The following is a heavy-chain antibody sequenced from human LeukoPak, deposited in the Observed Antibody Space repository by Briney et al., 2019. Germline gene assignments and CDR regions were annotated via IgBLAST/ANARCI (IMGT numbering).Heavy chain of an antibody. CDR2: IYYSGST. CDR3: ARGLGQRLFRQD. J-gene: IGHJ4*02. V-gene: IGHV4-31*03. D-gene: IGHD3-9*01. CDR1: GGSISSGGYY. Sequence: PSETLSLTCTVSGGSISSGGYYWSWIRQHPGKGLEWIGYIYYSGSTYYNPSLKSRVTISVDTSKNQFSLKLSSVTAADTAVYYCARGLGQRLFRQDWGQGTLVTVSS.